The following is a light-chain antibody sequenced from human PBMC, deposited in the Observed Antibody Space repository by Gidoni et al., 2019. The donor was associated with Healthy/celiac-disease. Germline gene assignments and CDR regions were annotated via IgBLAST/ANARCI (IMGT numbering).Light chain of an antibody. CDR1: QSISSW. CDR2: KAS. Sequence: DIQMTQSPSTLSASVGDRVTITCRASQSISSWLAWYQQKPGKAPKLLIYKASSLESGVPSMFSGSGSGTVFTLTISSLPPDDFATYYCQQYNSYSLTFGGGTKVEIK. V-gene: IGKV1-5*03. CDR3: QQYNSYSLT. J-gene: IGKJ4*01.